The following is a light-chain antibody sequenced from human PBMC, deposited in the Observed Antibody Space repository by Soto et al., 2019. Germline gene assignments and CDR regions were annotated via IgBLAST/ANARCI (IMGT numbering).Light chain of an antibody. CDR2: GAS. Sequence: EIVLTQSPGTLSLSPGERATLSCRASQSVISNYLAWYQQKPGQAPRLLIYGASSRATGIPDRFSGSGSGTEFTLTISSLQSEDFAVYYCQQYNNWPRTFGQGTKVDIK. CDR3: QQYNNWPRT. CDR1: QSVISNY. V-gene: IGKV3-20*01. J-gene: IGKJ1*01.